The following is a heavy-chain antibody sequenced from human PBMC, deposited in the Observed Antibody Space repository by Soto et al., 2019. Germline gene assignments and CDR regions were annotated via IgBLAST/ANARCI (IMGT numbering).Heavy chain of an antibody. D-gene: IGHD3-22*01. CDR1: GFSFSTFD. CDR3: ALCAYSSGYDKLYF. Sequence: GGSLRLSCEASGFSFSTFDMSWVRQAPGKGLQCVSFIRGSDGTTYYADSVKGRFTISRDNSRSTLYLQMNSLRAEDTAVYYCALCAYSSGYDKLYFWGQRTPVPVSS. CDR2: IRGSDGTT. J-gene: IGHJ4*02. V-gene: IGHV3-23*01.